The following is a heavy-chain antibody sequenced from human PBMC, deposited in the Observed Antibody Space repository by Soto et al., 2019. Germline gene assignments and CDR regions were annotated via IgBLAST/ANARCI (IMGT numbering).Heavy chain of an antibody. J-gene: IGHJ4*02. V-gene: IGHV3-15*01. CDR2: IKSKTDGGTT. Sequence: EVQLVESGGGLVKPGGSLRLSCAASGFTFSNAWMSWVRQAPGKGLEWVGRIKSKTDGGTTDYAAPVKGRFTISRDDSKNTLYLQMNSLKTEDTAVYYCTTGLGIVGASRFDYWGQGTLVTVSS. CDR3: TTGLGIVGASRFDY. CDR1: GFTFSNAW. D-gene: IGHD1-26*01.